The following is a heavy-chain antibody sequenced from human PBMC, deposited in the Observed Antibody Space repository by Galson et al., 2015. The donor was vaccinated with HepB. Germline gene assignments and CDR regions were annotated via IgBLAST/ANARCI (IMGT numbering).Heavy chain of an antibody. J-gene: IGHJ6*03. CDR2: INDSGTP. CDR3: ARDSGVVIAGARRHRHHYIDV. V-gene: IGHV4-34*09. CDR1: GGSFSGYY. D-gene: IGHD2-21*01. Sequence: QVQLQESGPGLVKPSQTLSLTCAVYGGSFSGYYWSWIRQVPGKGLEWIGEINDSGTPHYSPSLKSRVTISVDTSRNQFSLKVGSVTAAETAVYCCARDSGVVIAGARRHRHHYIDVWGTGTTVTVS.